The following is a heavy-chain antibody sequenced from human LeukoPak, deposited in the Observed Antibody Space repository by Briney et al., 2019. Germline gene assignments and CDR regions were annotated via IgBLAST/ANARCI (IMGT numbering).Heavy chain of an antibody. V-gene: IGHV3-23*01. D-gene: IGHD3-22*01. CDR3: ARGTYDSSGYYYVPFDY. Sequence: GGSLRPSCAASGFTFSSYAMSWVRQAPGKGLEWVSAISGSGGSTYYADSVKGRFTISRDNSKNTLYLQMNSLRAEDTAVYYCARGTYDSSGYYYVPFDYWGQGTLVTVSS. CDR1: GFTFSSYA. CDR2: ISGSGGST. J-gene: IGHJ4*02.